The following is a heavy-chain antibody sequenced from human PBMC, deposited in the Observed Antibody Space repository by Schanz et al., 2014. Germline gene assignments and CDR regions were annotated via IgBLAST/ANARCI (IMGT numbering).Heavy chain of an antibody. CDR2: ISPSSGGT. J-gene: IGHJ5*02. Sequence: QVQLVQSGVEVKKPGASVKVSCKASGYSFTNHYLHWVRQAPGQGLEWMGRISPSSGGTNYAQKFQGRVTMTRDTSVNTAYLDLSSLTSDDTAVYYCARGDVNWFDPWGQGTLVTVSS. CDR3: ARGDVNWFDP. CDR1: GYSFTNHY. V-gene: IGHV1-2*06.